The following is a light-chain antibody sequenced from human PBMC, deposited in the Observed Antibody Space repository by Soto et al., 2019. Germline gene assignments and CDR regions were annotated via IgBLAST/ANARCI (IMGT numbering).Light chain of an antibody. CDR1: QSISNY. V-gene: IGKV1-39*01. J-gene: IGKJ2*01. Sequence: GARVTITCRASQSISNYLNWYQQKPGKAPKLLIYAASSLQSGVPSRFSGSGSGTDFTLTISSLQPEDFATYYCQQSYSTVTFAQGTKVDIK. CDR3: QQSYSTVT. CDR2: AAS.